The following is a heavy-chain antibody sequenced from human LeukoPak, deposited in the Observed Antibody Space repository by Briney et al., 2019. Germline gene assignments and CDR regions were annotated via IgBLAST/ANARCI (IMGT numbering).Heavy chain of an antibody. D-gene: IGHD3-22*01. CDR3: ARDLRYYYDSSGYFGIDY. Sequence: ASVKVSCKASGYTFTSYGISWVRQAPGQGLEWMGWISAYNGNTNYAQKLQGRVTMTTDTSTSTAYMELRSLRSDDTAVYYCARDLRYYYDSSGYFGIDYWGQGTLVTVSS. V-gene: IGHV1-18*01. CDR2: ISAYNGNT. J-gene: IGHJ4*02. CDR1: GYTFTSYG.